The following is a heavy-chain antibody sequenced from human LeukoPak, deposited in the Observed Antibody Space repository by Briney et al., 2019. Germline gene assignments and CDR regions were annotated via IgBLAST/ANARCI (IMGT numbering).Heavy chain of an antibody. CDR1: GGSFSGYY. J-gene: IGHJ4*02. CDR3: ARGARILPFDY. V-gene: IGHV4-34*01. Sequence: PSETLSLTCAVYGGSFSGYYWSWIRQPPGKGLEWIGEINHSGSTNYNPSHKSRVTISVDTSKNQFSLKLSSVTAADTAVYYCARGARILPFDYWGQGTLVTVSS. CDR2: INHSGST. D-gene: IGHD1-26*01.